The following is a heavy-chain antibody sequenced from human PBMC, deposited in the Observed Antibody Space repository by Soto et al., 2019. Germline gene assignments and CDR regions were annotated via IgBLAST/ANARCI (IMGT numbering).Heavy chain of an antibody. D-gene: IGHD1-26*01. CDR3: AKDPAPGGGYRRFDY. V-gene: IGHV3-30*02. Sequence: DSVRGRFTISRDNTKNTVYLQMNSLRAEETAVYYCAKDPAPGGGYRRFDYWGQGTLVTVSS. J-gene: IGHJ4*02.